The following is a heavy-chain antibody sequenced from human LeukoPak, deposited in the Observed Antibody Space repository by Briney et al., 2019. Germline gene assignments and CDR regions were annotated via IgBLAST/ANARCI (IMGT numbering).Heavy chain of an antibody. CDR1: GFTVSNNY. CDR2: IYSGGYT. Sequence: GGSLRLSCAASGFTVSNNYMSWVRQAPGKGLEWVSVIYSGGYTYYADSVKGRFTISRDNAKNSLFLQMNSLRAEDTAVYYCARDLSRSFSMIRGLIQHREFDFWGRGTLVTVSS. CDR3: ARDLSRSFSMIRGLIQHREFDF. V-gene: IGHV3-66*01. D-gene: IGHD3-10*01. J-gene: IGHJ4*02.